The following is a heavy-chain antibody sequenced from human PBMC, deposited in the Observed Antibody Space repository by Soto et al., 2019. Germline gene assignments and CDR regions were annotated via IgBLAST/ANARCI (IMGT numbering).Heavy chain of an antibody. CDR1: GYTFTGYY. CDR2: INPNSGGT. V-gene: IGHV1-2*04. CDR3: ARDSSSWYDIDY. Sequence: ASVKVSCKVSGYTFTGYYMHWVRQAPGQGLEWMGWINPNSGGTNYAQKFQGWVTMTRDTSISTAYMELSRLRSDDTAVYYCARDSSSWYDIDYWGQGTLVTVSS. D-gene: IGHD6-13*01. J-gene: IGHJ4*02.